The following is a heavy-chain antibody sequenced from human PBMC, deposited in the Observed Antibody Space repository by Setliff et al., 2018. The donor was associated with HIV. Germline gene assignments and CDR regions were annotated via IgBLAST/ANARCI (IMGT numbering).Heavy chain of an antibody. D-gene: IGHD2-2*01. CDR2: ISGSGGST. V-gene: IGHV3-23*01. CDR3: ASPYCSSPSCYVDYYYYGLDL. J-gene: IGHJ6*02. Sequence: PGGSLRLSCAASGFTFSSYAMSWVRQAPGKGLEWVSAISGSGGSTYYADSVKGRFTISRDNAKSSLYLQMNSLRAEDTAVYYCASPYCSSPSCYVDYYYYGLDLWGQGTTVTVSS. CDR1: GFTFSSYA.